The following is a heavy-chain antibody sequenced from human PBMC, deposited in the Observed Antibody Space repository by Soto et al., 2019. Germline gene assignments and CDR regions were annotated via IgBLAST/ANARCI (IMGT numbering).Heavy chain of an antibody. J-gene: IGHJ4*02. CDR1: GDSLSSDY. V-gene: IGHV4-59*06. CDR3: ARGRSSTSPYPIGY. CDR2: IYYSGST. D-gene: IGHD2-2*01. Sequence: PSQTLSLTCTVSGDSLSSDYCRWIRQPPGKGLEWIGYIYYSGSTYYNPSLKSRVTISVDTSKNQFSLKLSSVTAADTAVYYCARGRSSTSPYPIGYWGQGTLVTVS.